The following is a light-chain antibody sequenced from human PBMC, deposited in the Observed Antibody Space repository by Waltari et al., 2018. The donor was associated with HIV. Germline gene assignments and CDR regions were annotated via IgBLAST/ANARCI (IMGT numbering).Light chain of an antibody. CDR1: QSVTSN. CDR2: GAS. Sequence: VMTQSPATRSVSPGERATLSCRASQSVTSNLAWYQLKPGQAPRLLMYGASTRATGSPARFSGSGSGTEFTLTISSLQSEDFAVYVCQQYDNWLSFGGGTKVEIK. J-gene: IGKJ4*01. CDR3: QQYDNWLS. V-gene: IGKV3-15*01.